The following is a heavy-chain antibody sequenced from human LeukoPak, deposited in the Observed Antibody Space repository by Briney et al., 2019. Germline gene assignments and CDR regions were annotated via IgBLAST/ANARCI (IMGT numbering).Heavy chain of an antibody. D-gene: IGHD2-2*01. J-gene: IGHJ4*02. Sequence: GGSLRLSCTTSGFTFGKYIMTWVPQSPGNALEWVSSFGGGDDITFYADSVRPRFRISRDGSKNTVFLQISTLRFEDGPRYYCAKWGGRETIGTIWYGPLDHWGQGTQVTVSS. CDR3: AKWGGRETIGTIWYGPLDH. V-gene: IGHV3-23*01. CDR1: GFTFGKYI. CDR2: FGGGDDIT.